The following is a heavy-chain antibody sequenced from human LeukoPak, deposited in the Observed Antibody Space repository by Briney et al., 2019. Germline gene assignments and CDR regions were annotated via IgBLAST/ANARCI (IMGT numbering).Heavy chain of an antibody. J-gene: IGHJ6*03. CDR2: ISGSGGST. CDR3: AKYSKRGYYYYYYMDV. CDR1: GFTFSSYG. Sequence: GGTLRLSCAASGFTFSSYGMSWVRQAPGKGLEWVSAISGSGGSTYYADSVKGRFTISRDNSKNTLYLQMNSLRAEDTAVYYCAKYSKRGYYYYYYMDVWGKGTTVTISS. V-gene: IGHV3-23*01. D-gene: IGHD2-21*01.